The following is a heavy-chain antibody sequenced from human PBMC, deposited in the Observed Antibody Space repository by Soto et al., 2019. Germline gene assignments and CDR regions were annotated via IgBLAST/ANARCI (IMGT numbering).Heavy chain of an antibody. J-gene: IGHJ4*02. CDR1: GGSIGSYY. CDR2: IYYSGST. Sequence: PSETLSLTCSVSGGSIGSYYWSWIRQPPGKGLEWIGYIYYSGSTNYNPSLKSRVTISVDTSKNQFSLKLSSVTAADTAVYFCATMSSSGYPLGYWGRGTLVTVS. D-gene: IGHD3-22*01. V-gene: IGHV4-59*01. CDR3: ATMSSSGYPLGY.